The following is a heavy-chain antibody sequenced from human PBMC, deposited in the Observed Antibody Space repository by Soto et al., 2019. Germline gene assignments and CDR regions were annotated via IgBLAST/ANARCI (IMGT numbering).Heavy chain of an antibody. D-gene: IGHD3-22*01. J-gene: IGHJ4*02. Sequence: PGGSLRLSCAAPGFTFSSYGMHWVRQAPGKGLEWVAVIWYDGSNKYYADSVKGRFTISRDNSKNTLYLQMNSLRAEDTAVYYCAREGSYYDSSGYYYFDDWGQGTLVTVSS. CDR3: AREGSYYDSSGYYYFDD. V-gene: IGHV3-33*01. CDR1: GFTFSSYG. CDR2: IWYDGSNK.